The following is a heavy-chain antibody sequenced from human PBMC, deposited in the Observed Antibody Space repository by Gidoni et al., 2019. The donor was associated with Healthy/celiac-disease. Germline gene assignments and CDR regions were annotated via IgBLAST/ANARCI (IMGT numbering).Heavy chain of an antibody. CDR2: IIPIFGTA. D-gene: IGHD4-17*01. Sequence: QVQLAQSGAEVKTPGSSVKVTCKASGGTFSSYAIRWGRQAPGQGLEWMGGIIPIFGTANYAQKFQGRVTITADKATSTAYMELSSLRSEDTAVYYCARKRTVAQNRDAFDIWGQGTMVTVSS. CDR3: ARKRTVAQNRDAFDI. V-gene: IGHV1-69*06. CDR1: GGTFSSYA. J-gene: IGHJ3*02.